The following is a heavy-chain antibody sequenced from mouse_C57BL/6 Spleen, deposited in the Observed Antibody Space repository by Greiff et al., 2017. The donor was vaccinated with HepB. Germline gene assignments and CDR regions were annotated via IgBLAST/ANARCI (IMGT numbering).Heavy chain of an antibody. D-gene: IGHD1-2*01. CDR1: GYTFTSYW. CDR2: IYPGSGST. V-gene: IGHV1-55*01. Sequence: QVQLQPGAELVKPGASVKMSCKASGYTFTSYWITWVKQRPGQGLEWIGDIYPGSGSTNYNEKFKSKATLTVDTSSSTAYMQLSSLTSEDSAVYYCARNDPNGDYFDYWGQGTTLTVSS. J-gene: IGHJ2*01. CDR3: ARNDPNGDYFDY.